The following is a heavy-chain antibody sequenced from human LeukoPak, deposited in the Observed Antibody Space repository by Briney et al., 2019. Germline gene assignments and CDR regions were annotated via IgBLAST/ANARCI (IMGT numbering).Heavy chain of an antibody. Sequence: GASVKVSCKASGGTFSSYAISWVRQAPGQGLEWMGGIIPIFGTANYAQKFQGRVTITADKSTSTAYMELSSLRSEDTAVYYCARVIGITMVRGVAPNLPNWFDPWGQGTLVTVSS. D-gene: IGHD3-10*01. CDR2: IIPIFGTA. J-gene: IGHJ5*02. CDR3: ARVIGITMVRGVAPNLPNWFDP. CDR1: GGTFSSYA. V-gene: IGHV1-69*06.